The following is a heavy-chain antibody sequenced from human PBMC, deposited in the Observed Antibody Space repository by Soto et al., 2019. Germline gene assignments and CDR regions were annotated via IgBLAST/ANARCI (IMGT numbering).Heavy chain of an antibody. Sequence: EVQVLESGGDLVHPGGSLRLSCAASGFTFSSHDMSWVRQAPGKGLEWVSTIRGSGGSTYYADSVKGRSTISRDNSKNTLCLQVNRLRAEDTATSYCVMGGCSGASCDANEDRGCFDYWGQGTVVPV. CDR2: IRGSGGST. D-gene: IGHD2-15*01. V-gene: IGHV3-23*01. CDR1: GFTFSSHD. CDR3: VMGGCSGASCDANEDRGCFDY. J-gene: IGHJ4*02.